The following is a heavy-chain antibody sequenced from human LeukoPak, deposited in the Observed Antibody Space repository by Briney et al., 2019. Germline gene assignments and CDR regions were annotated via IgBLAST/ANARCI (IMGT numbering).Heavy chain of an antibody. J-gene: IGHJ4*02. D-gene: IGHD4-11*01. V-gene: IGHV4-39*01. Sequence: IGSIYYSGSPYYNPSLKSRVTISVDTSKDQFSLKLSSVTAADTAVYYCASTVTTSIRLDYWGQGALVTVSS. CDR3: ASTVTTSIRLDY. CDR2: IYYSGSP.